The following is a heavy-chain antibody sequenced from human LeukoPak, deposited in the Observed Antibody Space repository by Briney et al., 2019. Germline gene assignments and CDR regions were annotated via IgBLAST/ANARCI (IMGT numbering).Heavy chain of an antibody. CDR1: GFTFSSSG. CDR3: AKGKIKWDDFGGFDY. V-gene: IGHV3-30*18. J-gene: IGHJ4*02. Sequence: GGSLRLSCAASGFTFSSSGMHWVRQAPGKGLEWVAVISYDGGNKYYADSVKGRFTISRDNSKNTLYLQMSSLIPEDTALYYCAKGKIKWDDFGGFDYWGQGTLVTVSS. CDR2: ISYDGGNK. D-gene: IGHD1-26*01.